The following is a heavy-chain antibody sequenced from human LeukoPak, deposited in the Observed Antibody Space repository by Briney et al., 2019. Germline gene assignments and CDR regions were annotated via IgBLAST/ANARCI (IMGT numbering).Heavy chain of an antibody. Sequence: GGSLRLSCAASGFTFSNYAMSWVRQTPGKGLEWVSGISGRGGSTYYADFVKGRFTISRDNSKNTLYLQMSSLRAEDTAIYYCAKGEKGPYCTSTSCHFDYWGQGTLVTVSS. CDR2: ISGRGGST. J-gene: IGHJ4*02. CDR1: GFTFSNYA. D-gene: IGHD2-2*01. CDR3: AKGEKGPYCTSTSCHFDY. V-gene: IGHV3-23*01.